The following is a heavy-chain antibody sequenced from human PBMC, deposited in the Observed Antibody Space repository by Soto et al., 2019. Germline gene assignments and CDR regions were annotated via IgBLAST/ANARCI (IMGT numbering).Heavy chain of an antibody. CDR1: GYTFTSYA. CDR2: INAGNGNT. V-gene: IGHV1-3*05. Sequence: QVQLVQSGAEEKKPGASVKVSCKASGYTFTSYAMHWVRQAPGQRLEWMGWINAGNGNTKYSQKLQGRVTITRDTPASTAYMELSSLRSEVTAVYYCERHGSGWHYWGQGTLVTVSS. D-gene: IGHD6-19*01. J-gene: IGHJ4*02. CDR3: ERHGSGWHY.